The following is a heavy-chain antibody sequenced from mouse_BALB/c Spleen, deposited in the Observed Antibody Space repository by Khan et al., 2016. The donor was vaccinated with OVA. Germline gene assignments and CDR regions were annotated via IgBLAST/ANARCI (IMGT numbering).Heavy chain of an antibody. CDR1: GYSITTNYA. D-gene: IGHD1-1*01. J-gene: IGHJ4*01. Sequence: EVQLQESGPGLVKPSQSLSLTCTVTGYSITTNYAWDWIRQFPGNKLEWMGYISYSGSTSYNPSLKSRISITRDTSKNQFFLQLNSLTTEDTATYYCARKNYYVYAVDYGGQGTSVTVSA. CDR3: ARKNYYVYAVDY. V-gene: IGHV3-2*02. CDR2: ISYSGST.